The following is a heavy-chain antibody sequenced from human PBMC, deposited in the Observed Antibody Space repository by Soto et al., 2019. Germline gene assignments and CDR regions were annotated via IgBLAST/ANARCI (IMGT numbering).Heavy chain of an antibody. CDR3: ARGGVSTRTFDY. D-gene: IGHD3-3*01. J-gene: IGHJ4*02. Sequence: PGESLKISCKGSGYNFAGYWIAWMRQMPGKGLESMGIIYPSDSDTRYRPSFQGQVTISADKSISSAYLQWSSLRASDTAMYYCARGGVSTRTFDYWGQGTPVTVSS. V-gene: IGHV5-51*01. CDR2: IYPSDSDT. CDR1: GYNFAGYW.